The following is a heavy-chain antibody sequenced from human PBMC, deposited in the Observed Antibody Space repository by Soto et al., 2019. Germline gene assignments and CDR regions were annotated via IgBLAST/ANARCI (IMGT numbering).Heavy chain of an antibody. CDR1: GFIFTTYG. CDR3: ARTGQIDY. D-gene: IGHD7-27*01. V-gene: IGHV3-23*01. CDR2: INSGGDNT. J-gene: IGHJ4*02. Sequence: LRLSCTACGFIFTTYGMSWVRQAPGKGLEWVSSINSGGDNTYYADSVKGRFTISRDNSKNTVYLQMNDLRAEDTALYYCARTGQIDYWGQGALVTVSS.